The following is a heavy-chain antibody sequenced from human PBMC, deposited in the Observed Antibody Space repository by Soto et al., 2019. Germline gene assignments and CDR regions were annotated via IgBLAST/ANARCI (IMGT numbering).Heavy chain of an antibody. D-gene: IGHD3-22*01. CDR1: GGSFSDYS. J-gene: IGHJ5*02. CDR3: ARKDKSGYFNWFDP. Sequence: SETLSLTCAVYGGSFSDYSWSWIRQPPGKGLAWIGEISHSGGSNYNPSLKSRVTISVDTSKNQFSLKLSSVTAADTAVYFCARKDKSGYFNWFDPWGQGTLVTVSS. V-gene: IGHV4-34*01. CDR2: ISHSGGS.